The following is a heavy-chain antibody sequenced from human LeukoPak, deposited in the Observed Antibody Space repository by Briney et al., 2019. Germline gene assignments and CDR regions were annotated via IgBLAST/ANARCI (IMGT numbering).Heavy chain of an antibody. D-gene: IGHD5-18*01. CDR2: ISYDGGNQ. J-gene: IGHJ4*02. Sequence: GKSLRLSCAASGFTFSSSAMHWVRQGPDKGLEWVALISYDGGNQYYADSVRGRFTISRDNYKSTLYLQMTSLRAEDTAIYCCARDETKSGYSYGTSPFDYWGQGTLVTVSS. CDR1: GFTFSSSA. CDR3: ARDETKSGYSYGTSPFDY. V-gene: IGHV3-30*04.